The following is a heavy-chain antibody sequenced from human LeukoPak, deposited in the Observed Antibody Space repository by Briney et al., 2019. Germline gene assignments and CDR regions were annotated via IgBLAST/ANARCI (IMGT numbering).Heavy chain of an antibody. CDR1: GFTFSSYA. CDR2: ISYDGSNK. D-gene: IGHD6-13*01. CDR3: ASLRISSSYAFDY. Sequence: GESLKISCAASGFTFSSYAMHWVRQAPGKGLEWVAVISYDGSNKYYADSVKGRFTISRDNSKNTLYLQMNSLRAEDTAVYYRASLRISSSYAFDYWGQGTLVTASS. V-gene: IGHV3-30*04. J-gene: IGHJ4*02.